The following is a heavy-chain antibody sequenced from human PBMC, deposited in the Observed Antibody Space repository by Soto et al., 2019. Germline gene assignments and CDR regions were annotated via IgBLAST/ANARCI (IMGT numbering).Heavy chain of an antibody. D-gene: IGHD3-10*01. J-gene: IGHJ6*03. CDR1: GFTLSSYW. Sequence: GGSLRLPCAASGFTLSSYWMHCVHQAPGKGLVWVSRINSDGSSTTYADSVKGRCTISRDNAKNTLYLQMNSLRAEDTAVYYCERGGDYGSGYYYMDVWGKGTTVTVSS. V-gene: IGHV3-74*03. CDR2: INSDGSST. CDR3: ERGGDYGSGYYYMDV.